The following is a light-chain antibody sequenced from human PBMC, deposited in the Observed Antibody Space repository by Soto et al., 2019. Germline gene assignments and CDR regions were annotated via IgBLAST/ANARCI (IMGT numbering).Light chain of an antibody. V-gene: IGLV2-8*01. CDR1: KNDIGVYDF. CDR2: EVV. CDR3: KSYAGTNTYV. J-gene: IGLJ1*01. Sequence: SVLTQPPSASGSPGQSVTISCTGTKNDIGVYDFVSWYQHHPVKAPRLIIYEVVQRPSGVPDRFPGSKSGNTASLTVSGLQAADEADYFCKSYAGTNTYVFGSGPKVTV.